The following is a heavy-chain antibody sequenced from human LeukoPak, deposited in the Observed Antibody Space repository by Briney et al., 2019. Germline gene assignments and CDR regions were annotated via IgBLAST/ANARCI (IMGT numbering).Heavy chain of an antibody. D-gene: IGHD4-17*01. Sequence: SETLSLTCAVYGGSFSGYYWSWIRQPPGKGLEWIGEINHSGSTNYNPSLKSRVTISVDTSKNQFSLKLSSVTAADTAVYYCASTLGADYGDYWYFDLWGRGTLVTVSS. CDR1: GGSFSGYY. J-gene: IGHJ2*01. CDR2: INHSGST. CDR3: ASTLGADYGDYWYFDL. V-gene: IGHV4-34*01.